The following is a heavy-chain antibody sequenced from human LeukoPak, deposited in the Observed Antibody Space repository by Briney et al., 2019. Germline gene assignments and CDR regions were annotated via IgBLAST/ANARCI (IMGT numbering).Heavy chain of an antibody. J-gene: IGHJ3*02. D-gene: IGHD6-13*01. CDR3: ARVTATATRPDAFDI. Sequence: SETLSLTCTVSGGSISSGSYYWSWIRQPAGKGLEWIGRIYTSGSTNYNPSLKSRVIISVDTSKDQLSLKLTSVTAADTAVYYCARVTATATRPDAFDIWGQGTMVTVSS. CDR1: GGSISSGSYY. CDR2: IYTSGST. V-gene: IGHV4-61*02.